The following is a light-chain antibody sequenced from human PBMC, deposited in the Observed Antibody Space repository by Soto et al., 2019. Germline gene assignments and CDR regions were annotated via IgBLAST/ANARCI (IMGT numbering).Light chain of an antibody. Sequence: QSALPQPPSASGSPGQSVTISCTGTSRDVGGYKYVSWYQQHPGKAPKLMIFEVNKRPSGVPDRFSGSKSGNTASLTVSGLQAEDEADYYCSSYAGINNLGVFGTGTKLTVL. CDR2: EVN. V-gene: IGLV2-8*01. CDR3: SSYAGINNLGV. CDR1: SRDVGGYKY. J-gene: IGLJ1*01.